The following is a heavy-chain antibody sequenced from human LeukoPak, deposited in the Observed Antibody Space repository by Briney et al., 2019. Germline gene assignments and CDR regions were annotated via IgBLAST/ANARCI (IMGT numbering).Heavy chain of an antibody. CDR3: ARDLFNLPAAIHGNY. CDR1: GYTFTGYY. CDR2: INPNSGGT. J-gene: IGHJ4*02. V-gene: IGHV1-2*02. Sequence: GASVKVSCKASGYTFTGYYMHWVRQAPGQGLEWMGWINPNSGGTNYAQKFQGRVTMTRDTSISTAYMELSRLRSDDTAVYYCARDLFNLPAAIHGNYWSQGTLVTISS. D-gene: IGHD2-2*02.